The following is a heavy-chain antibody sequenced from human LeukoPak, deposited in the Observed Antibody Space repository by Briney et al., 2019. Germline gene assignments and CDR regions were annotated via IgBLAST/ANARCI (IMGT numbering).Heavy chain of an antibody. CDR2: IRAYNGNT. D-gene: IGHD6-19*01. Sequence: ASVKVSCKASGYTFTSYGISWVRQAPGQGLEWMGWIRAYNGNTNYAQKLQGRVTMTTDTSTSTAYMELSSLRSEDTAVYYCARDNESSGLFDYWGQGTLVTVSS. CDR3: ARDNESSGLFDY. V-gene: IGHV1-18*01. CDR1: GYTFTSYG. J-gene: IGHJ4*02.